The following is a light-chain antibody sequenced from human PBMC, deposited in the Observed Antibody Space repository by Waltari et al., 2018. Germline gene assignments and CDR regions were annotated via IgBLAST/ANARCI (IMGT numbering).Light chain of an antibody. CDR1: GSHIGAGYD. J-gene: IGLJ3*02. CDR2: GTS. V-gene: IGLV1-40*01. Sequence: QSVLTQPPSVSGAPGQKVTISCTRSGSHIGAGYDVHWYQQLPRAAPKLLIYGTSSRPLGVPDRFFGSTSGTSASLAITGLQAEDEADYYCQSYDTTLSVVFGGGTKLTVL. CDR3: QSYDTTLSVV.